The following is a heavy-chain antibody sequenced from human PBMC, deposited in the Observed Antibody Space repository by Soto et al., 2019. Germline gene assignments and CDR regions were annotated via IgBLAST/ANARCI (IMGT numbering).Heavy chain of an antibody. CDR1: GGSVHGYY. CDR2: INHTGCT. Sequence: QVHLQQWGAGLLKPSETLSLTCAVYGGSVHGYYWNWIRQPPGKGLEWLGEINHTGCTHYNPSLKSRVTMSVDTSTNQFSMRLSTVTAADTAIYYCATRTTVFGLLIHPFDHWGHGTQVTVSS. CDR3: ATRTTVFGLLIHPFDH. J-gene: IGHJ5*02. V-gene: IGHV4-34*02. D-gene: IGHD3-3*01.